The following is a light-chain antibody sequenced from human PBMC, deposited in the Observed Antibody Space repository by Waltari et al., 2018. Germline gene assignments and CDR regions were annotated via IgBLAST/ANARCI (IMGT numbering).Light chain of an antibody. V-gene: IGKV1-39*01. J-gene: IGKJ4*01. CDR1: QSISSY. CDR2: AAS. CDR3: QQSYSTRLLT. Sequence: DIQMTQSPSSLSASVGDRVTITCRASQSISSYLNWYQPKPGKAPKLLIYAASSLQSGVPSRFSGSGSGTDFTLTISSLQPEDFATYYCQQSYSTRLLTFGGGTKVEIK.